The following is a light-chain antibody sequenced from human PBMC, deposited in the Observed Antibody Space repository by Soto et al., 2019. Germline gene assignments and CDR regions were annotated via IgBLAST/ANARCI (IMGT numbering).Light chain of an antibody. CDR3: FSYAGSSTSVL. CDR1: SSDVGGYNL. J-gene: IGLJ2*01. CDR2: EDS. V-gene: IGLV2-23*01. Sequence: QSALTQPVSVSGSPGQSITISCTGTSSDVGGYNLVSWYQLHPGKAPKLMIYEDSRRPSGVSNRFSGSKSGNTASLTISGLQAEDEAHYYCFSYAGSSTSVLFGGGTQLTVL.